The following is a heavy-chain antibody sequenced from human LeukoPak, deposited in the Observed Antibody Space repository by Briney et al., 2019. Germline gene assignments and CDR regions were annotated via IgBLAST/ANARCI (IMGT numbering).Heavy chain of an antibody. CDR1: GDSISSYY. D-gene: IGHD3-22*01. J-gene: IGHJ4*02. V-gene: IGHV4-59*01. Sequence: SETLSLTCTVSGDSISSYYWSWIRQPPGKGLEWIGYSYYSGSTNYNPSLKSRVTISVDTSKNQFSLKLSSVTAADTAVYYCARYWDSSGYYRYYFDYWGQGTLVTVSS. CDR3: ARYWDSSGYYRYYFDY. CDR2: SYYSGST.